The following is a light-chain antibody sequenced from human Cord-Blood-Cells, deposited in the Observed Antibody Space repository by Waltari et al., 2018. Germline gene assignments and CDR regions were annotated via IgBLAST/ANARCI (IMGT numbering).Light chain of an antibody. V-gene: IGKV1-33*01. CDR1: QDISNY. Sequence: DIQLTQSPSFLSASVVDRVTITCRASQDISNYFNCYQQKPGKAPKLLIYDASNLETGIPSRFSGSVSGTDYTFTISSLQPEDIATYYCQQYDNLPYTFGQGTKLEIK. CDR2: DAS. J-gene: IGKJ2*01. CDR3: QQYDNLPYT.